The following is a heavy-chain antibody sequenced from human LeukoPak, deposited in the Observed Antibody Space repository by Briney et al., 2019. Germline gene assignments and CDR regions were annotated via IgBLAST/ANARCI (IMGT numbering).Heavy chain of an antibody. Sequence: PGGSVRLSCAASGFTFTGYWMHRGRQAPGKGLAWVSRINSDADKTGYAEAVKGRFTISRDNAKKTLYLEMNSLRVEDTAVYYCAREYYGILTGYYLDVWGKGTTVTVSS. J-gene: IGHJ6*03. V-gene: IGHV3-74*01. CDR2: INSDADKT. CDR1: GFTFTGYW. D-gene: IGHD3-9*01. CDR3: AREYYGILTGYYLDV.